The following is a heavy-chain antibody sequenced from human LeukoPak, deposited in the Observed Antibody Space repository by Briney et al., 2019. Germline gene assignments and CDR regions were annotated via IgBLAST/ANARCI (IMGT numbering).Heavy chain of an antibody. CDR1: GFTFSSYA. V-gene: IGHV3-23*01. Sequence: GGSLRLSCAASGFTFSSYAMSWVRQAPGKGLEWVSAISGSGGSTYYADSVKGRFTISGDNSKNTLYLQMNSLRAEDTAVYYCAKAVITFGGVIQAYDYWGQGTLVTVSS. CDR3: AKAVITFGGVIQAYDY. D-gene: IGHD3-16*02. CDR2: ISGSGGST. J-gene: IGHJ4*02.